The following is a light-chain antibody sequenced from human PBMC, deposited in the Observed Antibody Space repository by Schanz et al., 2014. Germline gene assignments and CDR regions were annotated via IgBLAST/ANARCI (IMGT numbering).Light chain of an antibody. CDR1: SSDVGGYDF. J-gene: IGLJ1*01. Sequence: QSALTQPASVSGSPGQSITISCTGTSSDVGGYDFVSWYQQHPDKAPKLMIYDASKRPSGVPDRFSGSKSGNTASLTISGLQAEDEADYYCCSYAGSYTFYVFGTGTKLTVL. CDR3: CSYAGSYTFYV. V-gene: IGLV2-11*01. CDR2: DAS.